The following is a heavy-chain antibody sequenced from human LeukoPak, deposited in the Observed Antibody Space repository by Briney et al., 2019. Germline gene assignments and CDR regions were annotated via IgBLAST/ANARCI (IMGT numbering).Heavy chain of an antibody. Sequence: ASVKVSCKASGGTFSSYAISWVRQAPGQGLEWMGRIIPILGIANYAQKFQGRGTITADKSTRTAYMEVSSLRSEDTAVYYCARASSGGIAAAAFDYWGQGTLVTVSS. J-gene: IGHJ4*02. V-gene: IGHV1-69*04. D-gene: IGHD6-13*01. CDR3: ARASSGGIAAAAFDY. CDR2: IIPILGIA. CDR1: GGTFSSYA.